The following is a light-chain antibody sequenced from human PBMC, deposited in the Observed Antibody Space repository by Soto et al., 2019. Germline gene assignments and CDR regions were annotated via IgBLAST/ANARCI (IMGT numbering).Light chain of an antibody. CDR1: QSVSIN. V-gene: IGKV3-15*01. Sequence: RVITQSLGTLSVSPREKVTRSCRASQSVSINLAWYQQKPGQAPRLLIYGASTRATGIPARFSGRGSGTEFTLTISSLQSEDFAVYYCQQYNNWPRTFGQGTKVDIK. J-gene: IGKJ1*01. CDR2: GAS. CDR3: QQYNNWPRT.